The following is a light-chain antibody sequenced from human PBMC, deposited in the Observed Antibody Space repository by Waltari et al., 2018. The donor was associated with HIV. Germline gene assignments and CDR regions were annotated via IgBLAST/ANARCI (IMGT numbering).Light chain of an antibody. J-gene: IGLJ2*01. CDR3: VAWDDSLNGPV. V-gene: IGLV1-44*01. CDR1: SFNVGSNT. Sequence: QSVLTQPPSASGTPGQRVTMSCSGGSFNVGSNTVNWYQQLPGTAPKLLIYNNNQRPSGVPARFSGSKSGTSASLAISGLQSEDEADYYCVAWDDSLNGPVFGGGTKLTVL. CDR2: NNN.